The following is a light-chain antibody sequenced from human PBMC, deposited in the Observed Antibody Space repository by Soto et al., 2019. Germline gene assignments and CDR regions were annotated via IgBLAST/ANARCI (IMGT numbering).Light chain of an antibody. CDR3: AAWDGSLSAWV. Sequence: QSVLTQPPSTTGTPGQRVTISCSGSTSNIGYNFVYWYQHLPGTAPKLLIYRNDERPSGVPDRFSGSKSGTSASLAISGLRSEDEADYYCAAWDGSLSAWVFGGGTKLTVL. CDR2: RND. CDR1: TSNIGYNF. V-gene: IGLV1-47*01. J-gene: IGLJ3*02.